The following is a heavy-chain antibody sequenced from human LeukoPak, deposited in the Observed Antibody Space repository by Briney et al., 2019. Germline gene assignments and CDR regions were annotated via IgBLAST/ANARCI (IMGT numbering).Heavy chain of an antibody. CDR3: ARDYGGSSPFDY. V-gene: IGHV3-21*01. CDR2: ISSSSSYI. Sequence: GGSLRLSCAAPGFTFSSYAMSWVRQAPGKGLEWVSSISSSSSYIYYADSVKGRFTISRDNAKNSLYLQMNSLRAEDTSVYYCARDYGGSSPFDYWGQGTLVTVSS. J-gene: IGHJ4*02. CDR1: GFTFSSYA. D-gene: IGHD4-23*01.